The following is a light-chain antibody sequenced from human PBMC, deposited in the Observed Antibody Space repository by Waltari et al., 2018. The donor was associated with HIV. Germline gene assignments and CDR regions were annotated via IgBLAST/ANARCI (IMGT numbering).Light chain of an antibody. CDR2: QAS. J-gene: IGKJ1*01. Sequence: DIQMTQSPSTVSASVGDRVVMTCCATANIRRWLAWYQQKPGKAPNLLIYQASTLQTGVPSRFSGSGSGTEFTLTIRSLRPDDFATYYCQHYASYSRTFGQGTKVEIK. CDR1: ANIRRW. CDR3: QHYASYSRT. V-gene: IGKV1-5*03.